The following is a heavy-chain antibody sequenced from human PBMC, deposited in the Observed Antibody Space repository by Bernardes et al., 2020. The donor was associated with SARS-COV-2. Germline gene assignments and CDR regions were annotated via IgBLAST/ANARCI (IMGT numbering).Heavy chain of an antibody. CDR3: ARAWMGRGTADY. CDR1: GFTFKDFW. D-gene: IGHD3-10*01. Sequence: GGSLRLSCAASGFTFKDFWMHWVRQAPGKGLVWVSLIRADGPALSYADSVKGRFTVSRDNAKNTLYLQMNSLRPEDTGVYYCARAWMGRGTADYWGQGTLVTVSS. V-gene: IGHV3-74*01. J-gene: IGHJ4*02. CDR2: IRADGPAL.